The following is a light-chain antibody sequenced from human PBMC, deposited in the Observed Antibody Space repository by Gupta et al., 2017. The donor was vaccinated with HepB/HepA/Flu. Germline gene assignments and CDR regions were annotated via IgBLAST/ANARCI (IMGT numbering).Light chain of an antibody. CDR2: AAS. CDR1: QGIGID. J-gene: IGKJ3*01. Sequence: AIPMTQSPSSLSASVGDRVTMTCRASQGIGIDLSWYQQKPGKAPKLLVFAASSLQSGVPSRFSGSGSGTDFTLTISSLQPEDFATYFCLQDYTYPFTFGPGTKVDI. CDR3: LQDYTYPFT. V-gene: IGKV1-6*01.